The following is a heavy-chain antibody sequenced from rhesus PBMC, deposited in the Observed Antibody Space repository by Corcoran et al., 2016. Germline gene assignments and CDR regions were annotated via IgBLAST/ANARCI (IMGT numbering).Heavy chain of an antibody. CDR3: ARRNYGNSWDY. Sequence: QVQLQESGPGLVKPSETLSLTCAVSGGSFRSYWWSCIRQPPGKGLDWIGEINGNSGSTNYTPSLKSRVTISKDASKTQFSLKLSSVTAADTAVYYCARRNYGNSWDYWGQGVLVTVSS. CDR2: INGNSGST. CDR1: GGSFRSYW. D-gene: IGHD4-35*01. V-gene: IGHV4-80*01. J-gene: IGHJ4*01.